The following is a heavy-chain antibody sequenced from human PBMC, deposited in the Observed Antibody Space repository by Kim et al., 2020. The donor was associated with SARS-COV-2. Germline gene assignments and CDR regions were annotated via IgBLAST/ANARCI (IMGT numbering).Heavy chain of an antibody. J-gene: IGHJ3*02. CDR1: GFTFSSYE. V-gene: IGHV3-48*03. D-gene: IGHD3-16*01. Sequence: GGSLRLSCAASGFTFSSYEMNWVRQAPGKGLEWVSYISSSGSTIYYADSVKGRFTISRDNAKNSLYLQMNSLRAEDTAVYYCARDGGLAVRDAFDIWGQGTMVTVSS. CDR3: ARDGGLAVRDAFDI. CDR2: ISSSGSTI.